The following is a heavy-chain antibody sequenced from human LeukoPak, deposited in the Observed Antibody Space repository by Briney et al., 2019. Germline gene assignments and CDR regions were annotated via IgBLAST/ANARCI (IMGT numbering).Heavy chain of an antibody. Sequence: SETLSHTCTVSGGSISTYYWSWIRQPPGKGLEWIGYIHYSGGTDYNPSLKSRVTISVDTSKNQFSLKLSSVSAADTAVYYCARDRPFSSGWYQDWYFDLWGRGTLVTVSS. CDR1: GGSISTYY. CDR2: IHYSGGT. CDR3: ARDRPFSSGWYQDWYFDL. V-gene: IGHV4-59*01. D-gene: IGHD6-19*01. J-gene: IGHJ2*01.